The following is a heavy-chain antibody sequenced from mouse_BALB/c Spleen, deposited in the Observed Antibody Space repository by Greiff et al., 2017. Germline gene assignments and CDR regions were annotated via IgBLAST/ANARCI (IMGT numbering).Heavy chain of an antibody. D-gene: IGHD2-3*01. CDR3: ARNDGYSLFAY. CDR1: GFNIKDTY. CDR2: IGPANGNT. J-gene: IGHJ3*01. V-gene: IGHV14-3*02. Sequence: EVQLQQSGAELVKPGASVKLSCTASGFNIKDTYMHWVKQRPEKGLEGIGRIGPANGNTKYDPKFQGKATITADTSSNTAYLQLSSLTSEDTAVDDCARNDGYSLFAYWGQGTLVTVSA.